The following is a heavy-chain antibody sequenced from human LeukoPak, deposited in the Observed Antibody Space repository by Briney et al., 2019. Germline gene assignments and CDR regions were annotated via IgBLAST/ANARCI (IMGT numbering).Heavy chain of an antibody. V-gene: IGHV4-34*01. CDR2: INRGGSI. D-gene: IGHD2-21*02. CDR1: GGSFSDFY. J-gene: IGHJ6*03. CDR3: ARAVTALTTTYFYYYHMDV. Sequence: SETLSLTCAVYGGSFSDFYWTWIRQPPGEGLEWIGEINRGGSINSNPSLKSRVTMSVDTSKSQFSLHLSSVTAADTAVYYCARAVTALTTTYFYYYHMDVWGKGATVTVSS.